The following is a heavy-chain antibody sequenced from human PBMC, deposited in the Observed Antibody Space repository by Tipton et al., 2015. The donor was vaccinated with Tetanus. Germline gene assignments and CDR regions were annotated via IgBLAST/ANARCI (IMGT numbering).Heavy chain of an antibody. Sequence: SLRLSCAASGFTFRSYGMHWVRQAPGKGLEWEAVLWFDGGDEYYADSVKGRFTISRDNSKNTVYLQMNSLRAEDTAVYCCARELDCSGGGCYSYGLDVWGQGTTVTVSS. D-gene: IGHD2-15*01. CDR1: GFTFRSYG. V-gene: IGHV3-33*01. J-gene: IGHJ6*02. CDR2: LWFDGGDE. CDR3: ARELDCSGGGCYSYGLDV.